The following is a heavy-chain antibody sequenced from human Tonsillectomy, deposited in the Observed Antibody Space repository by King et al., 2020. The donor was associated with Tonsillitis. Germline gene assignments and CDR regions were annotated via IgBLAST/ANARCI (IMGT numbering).Heavy chain of an antibody. V-gene: IGHV3-9*01. J-gene: IGHJ6*02. CDR2: MKWNGDNV. CDR1: GFTFDDFA. CDR3: AQDRGRGQMHPRYYYHGLDV. Sequence: VQLVESGGGLVQPGGSLRLSCEASGFTFDDFAIHWVRQPPGKGLEWVSGMKWNGDNVGFADSVKGRFTISRDTAKNSLFLEMSSLRPEDTALYYCAQDRGRGQMHPRYYYHGLDVWGQGTTV. D-gene: IGHD1-1*01.